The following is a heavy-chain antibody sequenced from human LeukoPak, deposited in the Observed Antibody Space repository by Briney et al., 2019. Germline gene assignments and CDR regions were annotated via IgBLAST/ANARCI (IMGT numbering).Heavy chain of an antibody. Sequence: GGSLRLSCAASGFTFSNHWMTWVRQAPGKGLEWVANIKQHGSETYYVDSVKGRFTISRDNAKNSLYLQMNSLRAEDTAVYYCARISSGYWRFDYWGQGTLVTVSS. CDR2: IKQHGSET. D-gene: IGHD3-22*01. V-gene: IGHV3-7*01. CDR3: ARISSGYWRFDY. J-gene: IGHJ4*02. CDR1: GFTFSNHW.